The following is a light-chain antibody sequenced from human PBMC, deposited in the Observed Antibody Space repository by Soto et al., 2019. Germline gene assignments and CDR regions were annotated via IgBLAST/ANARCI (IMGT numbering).Light chain of an antibody. J-gene: IGLJ2*01. Sequence: QSVLTQPPSVSGAPGQRVTISCTGSSSNIGAGYDVHWYQQLPGTAPKLLIYGNNNRPSGVPDRFSGSKSGTSASLAITGLQAEDEADYYCQSYDSSLNGVVFGGETNVTAL. V-gene: IGLV1-40*01. CDR1: SSNIGAGYD. CDR2: GNN. CDR3: QSYDSSLNGVV.